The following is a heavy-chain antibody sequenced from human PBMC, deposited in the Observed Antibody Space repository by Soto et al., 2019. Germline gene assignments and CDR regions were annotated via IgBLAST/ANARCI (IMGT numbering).Heavy chain of an antibody. J-gene: IGHJ6*02. CDR2: ISGYNGDT. CDR1: GYTFSRYG. Sequence: ASVKVSCKASGYTFSRYGISWVRQAPGQGLEWMGWISGYNGDTNYAQKSQGRVIMTIDTSTTTAYMDLRSLTSDDTAVYYCAKNGQPPYYYYGLDVWGQGTTVTVSS. V-gene: IGHV1-18*01. CDR3: AKNGQPPYYYYGLDV. D-gene: IGHD2-8*01.